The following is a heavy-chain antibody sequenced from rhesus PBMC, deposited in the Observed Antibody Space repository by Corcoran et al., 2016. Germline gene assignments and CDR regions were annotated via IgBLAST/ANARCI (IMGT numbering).Heavy chain of an antibody. CDR1: GYSISSGYY. CDR3: ARGYGNYWDY. D-gene: IGHD4-29*01. Sequence: QVQLQESGPGLVKPSETLSLTCAVSGYSISSGYYWGWIRQPPGKGLEYIGYISCSRGHTYYNPSLKSRVTISKDTAQNQFSRKLSSVTAADTAVYYCARGYGNYWDYWGQGVLVTVSS. V-gene: IGHV4-99*02. CDR2: ISCSRGHT. J-gene: IGHJ4*01.